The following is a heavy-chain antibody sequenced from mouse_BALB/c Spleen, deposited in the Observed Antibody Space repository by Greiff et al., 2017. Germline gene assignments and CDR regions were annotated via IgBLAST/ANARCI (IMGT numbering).Heavy chain of an antibody. J-gene: IGHJ2*01. D-gene: IGHD1-1*01. CDR2: IDPANGNT. CDR1: GFNIKDTY. Sequence: EVQLQQSGAELVKPGASVKLSCTASGFNIKDTYMHWVKQRPEQGLEWIGRIDPANGNTKYDPKFQGKATITADTSSNTAYLQLSSLTSEDTAVYYCARRKGTTVVATDYWGQGTTLTVSA. V-gene: IGHV14-3*02. CDR3: ARRKGTTVVATDY.